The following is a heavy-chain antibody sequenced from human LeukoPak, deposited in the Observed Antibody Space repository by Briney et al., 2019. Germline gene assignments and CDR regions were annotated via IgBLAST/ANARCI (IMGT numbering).Heavy chain of an antibody. CDR3: ASHGDYYDSSGYRH. CDR2: IYYSGST. Sequence: SETLSLTCTVSGGSISSYYWSWIRQPPGKGLEWIGYIYYSGSTNYNPSLKSRVTISVDTSKNQFSLKLSSVTAADTAVYYCASHGDYYDSSGYRHWGQGTLVTVSS. CDR1: GGSISSYY. J-gene: IGHJ4*02. V-gene: IGHV4-59*08. D-gene: IGHD3-22*01.